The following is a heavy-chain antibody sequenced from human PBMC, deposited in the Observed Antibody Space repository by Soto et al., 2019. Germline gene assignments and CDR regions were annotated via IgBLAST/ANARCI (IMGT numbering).Heavy chain of an antibody. CDR1: GYTFTTFW. Sequence: GESLKISCTGFGYTFTTFWISWVRQMPGEGLEWMGRIDPRDSQTNYSPSFQGHVTISVDKSISTAYLQWDSLKASDTAMYYCARLFCSTDTCDSWFDPRGQGTLVTVSS. D-gene: IGHD1-26*01. CDR3: ARLFCSTDTCDSWFDP. V-gene: IGHV5-10-1*01. CDR2: IDPRDSQT. J-gene: IGHJ5*02.